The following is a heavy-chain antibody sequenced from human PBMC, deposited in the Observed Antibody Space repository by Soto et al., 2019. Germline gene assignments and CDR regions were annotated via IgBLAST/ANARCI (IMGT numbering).Heavy chain of an antibody. Sequence: SETLSLTCTVSGGSISSSSYYWGWIRQPPGKGLEWIGSIYYSGSTYYNPSLKSRVTISVDTSKNQFSLKLSSVTAADTAVYYCARQRGQGQGTGCSSTSCPQREPFDYWGQGTLVTVS. D-gene: IGHD2-2*01. J-gene: IGHJ4*02. CDR3: ARQRGQGQGTGCSSTSCPQREPFDY. CDR2: IYYSGST. V-gene: IGHV4-39*01. CDR1: GGSISSSSYY.